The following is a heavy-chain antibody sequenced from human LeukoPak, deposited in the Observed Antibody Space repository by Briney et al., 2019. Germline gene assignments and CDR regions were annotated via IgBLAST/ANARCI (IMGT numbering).Heavy chain of an antibody. V-gene: IGHV4-34*01. CDR2: INHSGST. CDR1: GGSFSGYY. CDR3: ARVPITMVRGVIITPPNYYYYGMDV. J-gene: IGHJ6*02. Sequence: SETLSLTCAVYGGSFSGYYWSWIRQPPGKGLEWIGEINHSGSTNYNPFFKSRVTISVDTSKNQFSLKLSSVPAADTAVYYCARVPITMVRGVIITPPNYYYYGMDVWGQGTTVTVSS. D-gene: IGHD3-10*01.